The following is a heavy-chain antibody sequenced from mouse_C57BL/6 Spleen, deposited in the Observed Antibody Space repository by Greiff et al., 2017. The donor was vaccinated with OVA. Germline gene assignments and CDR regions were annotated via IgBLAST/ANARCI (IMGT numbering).Heavy chain of an antibody. D-gene: IGHD1-1*01. CDR1: GSTFTSYW. CDR2: IDPSDSYT. J-gene: IGHJ1*03. Sequence: VQLQQSGAELVKPGASVKLSCKASGSTFTSYWMQWVKQRPGQGLEWIGEIDPSDSYTNYNQKFKGKATLTVDTSSSTAYMQLSSLTSEDSAVYYCARTHYYGSSYGYFDVWGTGTTVTVSS. V-gene: IGHV1-50*01. CDR3: ARTHYYGSSYGYFDV.